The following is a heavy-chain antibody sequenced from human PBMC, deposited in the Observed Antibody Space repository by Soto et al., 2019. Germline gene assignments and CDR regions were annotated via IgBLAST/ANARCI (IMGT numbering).Heavy chain of an antibody. CDR1: GFTFSSYW. J-gene: IGHJ4*02. Sequence: EVQLVESGGGLVQPGGSLRLSCAASGFTFSSYWMSWVRQAPGKGLEWVANIKQDGSEKYYVDSVKGRFTISRDNAKNSLYLQMNSLRAEDTAVYCCASGVRIAVLGRIDYWGQGTLVTVSS. CDR3: ASGVRIAVLGRIDY. V-gene: IGHV3-7*01. D-gene: IGHD6-19*01. CDR2: IKQDGSEK.